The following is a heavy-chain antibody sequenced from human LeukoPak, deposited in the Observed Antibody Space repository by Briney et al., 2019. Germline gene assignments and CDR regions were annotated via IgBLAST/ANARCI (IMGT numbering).Heavy chain of an antibody. Sequence: PGGSLRLSCAASGFTFSDCYMSWIRQAPGKGLEWVSYISSSGSTIYYADSVKGRFTISRDNAKNSLYLQMNSLRAEDTAVYYCARDQAGYYDFWSGYHDYWGQGTLVTVSS. V-gene: IGHV3-11*04. CDR2: ISSSGSTI. CDR1: GFTFSDCY. CDR3: ARDQAGYYDFWSGYHDY. J-gene: IGHJ4*02. D-gene: IGHD3-3*01.